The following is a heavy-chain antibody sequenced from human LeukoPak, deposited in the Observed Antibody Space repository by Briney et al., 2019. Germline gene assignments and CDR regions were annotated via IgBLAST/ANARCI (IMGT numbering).Heavy chain of an antibody. J-gene: IGHJ4*02. CDR1: GGTFSSYA. Sequence: SVKVSCKASGGTFSSYAISWVRQAPGQGLEWMGRIIPILGIANYAQKFQGRVTIAADKSTSTAYMELSSLRSEDTAVYYCAESTTVVTGGWGQGTLVTVSS. CDR3: AESTTVVTGG. V-gene: IGHV1-69*04. CDR2: IIPILGIA. D-gene: IGHD4-23*01.